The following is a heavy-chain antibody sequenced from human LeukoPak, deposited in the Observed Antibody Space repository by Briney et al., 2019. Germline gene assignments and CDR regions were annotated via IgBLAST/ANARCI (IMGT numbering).Heavy chain of an antibody. CDR3: AKRGINWGPIDY. CDR1: GFTVSSNY. D-gene: IGHD7-27*01. Sequence: GGSLRLSCAASGFTVSSNYMSWVRQAPGKGLEWVSAISGSGDSTYYADSVKGRFTISRDNSKSTLFLQMNSLRAEDTAVYYCAKRGINWGPIDYWGQGTLVTVSS. CDR2: ISGSGDST. J-gene: IGHJ4*02. V-gene: IGHV3-23*01.